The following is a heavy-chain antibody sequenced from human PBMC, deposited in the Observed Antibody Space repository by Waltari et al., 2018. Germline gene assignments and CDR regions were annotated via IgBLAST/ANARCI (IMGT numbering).Heavy chain of an antibody. CDR2: FDPEDGET. V-gene: IGHV1-24*01. CDR3: ATDRSSEYTLDY. D-gene: IGHD6-6*01. Sequence: QVQLVQSGAEAKKPGASVKVSCKVSGYSLTQLSMHWVRQAPGKGLEWMGGFDPEDGETIYAQKFQGRVTMTEDTSTDTAYMELSSLRSEDTAVYYCATDRSSEYTLDYWGQGTLVTVSS. J-gene: IGHJ4*02. CDR1: GYSLTQLS.